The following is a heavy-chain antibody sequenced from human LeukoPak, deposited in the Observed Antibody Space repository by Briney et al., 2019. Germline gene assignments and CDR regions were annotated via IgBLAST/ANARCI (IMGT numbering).Heavy chain of an antibody. CDR2: IYYSGST. J-gene: IGHJ3*02. CDR3: ARDPGRDPSNYDDLYRAFDI. V-gene: IGHV4-59*01. D-gene: IGHD4-17*01. CDR1: GGSISSYY. Sequence: SETLSLTCTVSGGSISSYYWSWIRQPPGKGLEWIGYIYYSGSTNYNPSLKSRVTISVDTSKNQFSLKLSSVTAADTAVYYCARDPGRDPSNYDDLYRAFDIWGQGTMVTVSS.